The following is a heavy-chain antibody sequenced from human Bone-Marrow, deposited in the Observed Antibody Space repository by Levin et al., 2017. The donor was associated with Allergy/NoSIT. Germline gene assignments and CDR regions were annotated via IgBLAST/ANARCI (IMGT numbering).Heavy chain of an antibody. CDR2: ISYDGTDK. D-gene: IGHD5-12*01. V-gene: IGHV3-30*03. CDR3: ARGLEYSGLP. J-gene: IGHJ5*02. CDR1: GFTFSTYG. Sequence: GESLKISCAASGFTFSTYGMHWVRQAPDKGLEWVAVISYDGTDKDYADSVKGRFTISRDNAKNSLYLQMNSLRAEDTAVYYCARGLEYSGLPWGQGTLVTVSS.